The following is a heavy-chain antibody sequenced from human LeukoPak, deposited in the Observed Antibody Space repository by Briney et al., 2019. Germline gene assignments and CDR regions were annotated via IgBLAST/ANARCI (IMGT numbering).Heavy chain of an antibody. CDR3: ARGKVGATPFYYMDV. J-gene: IGHJ6*03. V-gene: IGHV4-39*07. D-gene: IGHD1-26*01. CDR2: ITHSGSS. Sequence: PSETLSLTCTVSGGSISSSNYYRGWIRQPPGGGLEWVGGITHSGSSNYNPSLNSRVTMSVDTSKNQFSLKLSSVTAADTAVYYCARGKVGATPFYYMDVWGKGTKVTVSS. CDR1: GGSISSSNYY.